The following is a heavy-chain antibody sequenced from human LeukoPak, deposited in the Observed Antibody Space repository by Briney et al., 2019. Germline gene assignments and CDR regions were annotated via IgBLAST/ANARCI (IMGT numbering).Heavy chain of an antibody. J-gene: IGHJ2*01. V-gene: IGHV2-70*01. CDR2: IEWDDDK. D-gene: IGHD6-13*01. CDR1: GFSLSTSGMC. CDR3: ARMTQQLVYWYFDL. Sequence: SGPALVKPTQTLTLTCTFSGFSLSTSGMCVSWIRQPPGKALEWLALIEWDDDKYYSTSLKTSLTISKATSKNQVVLTMTNMDPVDTATYYCARMTQQLVYWYFDLWGRGTLVTVSS.